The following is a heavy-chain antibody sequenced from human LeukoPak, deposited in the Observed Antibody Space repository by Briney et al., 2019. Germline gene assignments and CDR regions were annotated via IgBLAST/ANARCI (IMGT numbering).Heavy chain of an antibody. CDR3: ATGAQYGLRGVAYFYYMHV. V-gene: IGHV1-2*02. J-gene: IGHJ6*03. CDR1: GYTFTGYY. D-gene: IGHD3-10*01. Sequence: GASVKVSCKASGYTFTGYYMHWVRQAPGQGLEWMGWINPNSGGTNYAQKFQGRVTMTRDTSISTAYMELSSLTSDDTAVYYCATGAQYGLRGVAYFYYMHVWGTGTTVTVSS. CDR2: INPNSGGT.